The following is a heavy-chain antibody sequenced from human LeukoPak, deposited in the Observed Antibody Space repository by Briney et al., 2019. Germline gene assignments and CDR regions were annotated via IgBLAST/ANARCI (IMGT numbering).Heavy chain of an antibody. J-gene: IGHJ3*02. CDR2: IYHSGST. CDR3: ARLRRYAFDI. Sequence: SQTLSLTCTVSGGSISSGGYYWSWIRQPPGKGLEWIGYIYHSGSTYYNPSLKSRVTISVDRSKNQFSLKLSSVTAADTAVYYCARLRRYAFDIWGQGTMVTVSS. D-gene: IGHD4-17*01. V-gene: IGHV4-30-2*01. CDR1: GGSISSGGYY.